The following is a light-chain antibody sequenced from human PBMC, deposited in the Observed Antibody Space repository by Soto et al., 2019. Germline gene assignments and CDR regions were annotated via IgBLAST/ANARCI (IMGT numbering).Light chain of an antibody. CDR1: QSVSNSY. V-gene: IGKV3-20*01. CDR2: GAS. J-gene: IGKJ3*01. CDR3: QQYGSSPRFT. Sequence: EIVLTQSPGTLSLSPGERATVSCRASQSVSNSYLAWYQQKPGQAPRLLIYGASSRATGIPDRFSGSGSGTDFTLTISRLEPEDFAVYYCQQYGSSPRFTFGPGTKVDIK.